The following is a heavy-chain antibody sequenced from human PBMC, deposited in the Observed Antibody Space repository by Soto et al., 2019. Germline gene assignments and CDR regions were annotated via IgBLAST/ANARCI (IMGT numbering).Heavy chain of an antibody. V-gene: IGHV3-74*01. CDR3: ARDRSYTTDY. CDR1: GFTFSNSW. CDR2: INSDGSTT. D-gene: IGHD1-26*01. J-gene: IGHJ4*02. Sequence: GGSLRLSCAASGFTFSNSWMHWVRQAPGKGLVWVSYINSDGSTTTYADSVKGRFTISRDKAKNTVYLKITSLTAEDTAVYYCARDRSYTTDYWGQGTLVTVSS.